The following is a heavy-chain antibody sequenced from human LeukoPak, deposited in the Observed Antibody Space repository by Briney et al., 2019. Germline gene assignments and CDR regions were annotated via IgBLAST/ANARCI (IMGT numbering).Heavy chain of an antibody. CDR1: GCSISSGHW. D-gene: IGHD3-10*01. V-gene: IGHV4-4*02. CDR3: AREQYFNSYDMDV. Sequence: PSETLSLTCAVYGCSISSGHWWTWVRRSPGQGLEWIGEIYHSGSTNYNPSLKSRVIMSVDKSKNQFSLKLSSVTAADTAVYFCAREQYFNSYDMDVWGKGTTVTVSS. J-gene: IGHJ6*03. CDR2: IYHSGST.